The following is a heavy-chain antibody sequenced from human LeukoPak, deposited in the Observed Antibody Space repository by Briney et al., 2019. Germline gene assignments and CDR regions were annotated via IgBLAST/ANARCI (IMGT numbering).Heavy chain of an antibody. CDR2: MNPNSGNT. CDR3: ARSGYYYDSSGYPDAFDI. Sequence: ASVKVSCKASGYTFTSYDINWVRQATGQGLEWMGWMNPNSGNTGYAQKFQGRVTITRNTSISTAYMELSSLRSEDTAVYYCARSGYYYDSSGYPDAFDIWGQGTMVTVSS. V-gene: IGHV1-8*03. D-gene: IGHD3-22*01. CDR1: GYTFTSYD. J-gene: IGHJ3*02.